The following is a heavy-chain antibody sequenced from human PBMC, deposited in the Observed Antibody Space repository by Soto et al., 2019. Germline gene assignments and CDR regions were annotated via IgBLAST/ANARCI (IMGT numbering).Heavy chain of an antibody. D-gene: IGHD2-8*01. CDR1: GYTFTGYY. J-gene: IGHJ6*02. CDR2: INPSSGGT. V-gene: IGHV1-2*02. CDR3: ARLRNKIVLMVYAHTTRHSLFYGMDV. Sequence: GASVKVSCEASGYTFTGYYMHWVRQAPGQGLEWMGWINPSSGGTNYAQKFQGRVTMTRDTSISTAYMELSRLRSDDTAVYYCARLRNKIVLMVYAHTTRHSLFYGMDVCRQRHTVTAS.